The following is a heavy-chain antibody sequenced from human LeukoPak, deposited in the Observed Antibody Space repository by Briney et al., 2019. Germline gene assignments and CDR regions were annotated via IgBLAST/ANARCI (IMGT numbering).Heavy chain of an antibody. CDR2: ISSSGRSI. J-gene: IGHJ4*02. D-gene: IGHD6-13*01. CDR3: AKGGIAAPAGY. Sequence: GGSLRLSCAASGFTFSDFYMNWIRQAPGKGLEWVSYISSSGRSIYYADSVKGRFTISRDNAENSLYLQMTNLRGEDTAVYYCAKGGIAAPAGYWGQGTLVTVSS. CDR1: GFTFSDFY. V-gene: IGHV3-11*01.